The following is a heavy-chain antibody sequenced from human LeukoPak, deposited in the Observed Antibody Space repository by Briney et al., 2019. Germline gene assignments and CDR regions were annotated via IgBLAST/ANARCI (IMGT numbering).Heavy chain of an antibody. Sequence: GGSLRLSCAASGFTFSSYSMNLVRQAPGKGLEWVSSISSSSSYIYYAGSVKGRFTISRDNAKNSLYLQMNSLRAEDTAVYYCARGDHSDPYYYYYGMDAWGQGTTVTVSS. CDR3: ARGDHSDPYYYYYGMDA. J-gene: IGHJ6*02. CDR1: GFTFSSYS. D-gene: IGHD1-14*01. V-gene: IGHV3-21*01. CDR2: ISSSSSYI.